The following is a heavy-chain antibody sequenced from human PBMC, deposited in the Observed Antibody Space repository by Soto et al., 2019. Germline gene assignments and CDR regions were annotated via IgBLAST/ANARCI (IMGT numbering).Heavy chain of an antibody. CDR1: GASIKSRNYF. J-gene: IGHJ4*02. D-gene: IGHD2-15*01. Sequence: QLQLQETGPGLVKPSETLSLTCTVSGASIKSRNYFWGWIRQPPGKGLEFVGSIHSSGGTYYNPSLKSRVTVSVDLSNSHFSLSLKSLTATDTAVYYCGRLAEAATGHTDCDFWGQGTLVTVSS. CDR2: IHSSGGT. V-gene: IGHV4-39*02. CDR3: GRLAEAATGHTDCDF.